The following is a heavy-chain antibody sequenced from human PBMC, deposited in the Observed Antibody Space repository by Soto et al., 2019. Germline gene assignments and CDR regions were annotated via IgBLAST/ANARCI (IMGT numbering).Heavy chain of an antibody. CDR2: IWHDGSQK. J-gene: IGHJ3*01. Sequence: QVQLVESGGGVVQPERSLRLSCVATGLTFSNYGIHWVRQAPGRGLEWVAVIWHDGSQKYSADSVRGRFTISRDNSKNTVYLQMNSLSAEDTAVYYCEGRDDPFHVWGQGTMVTVSS. V-gene: IGHV3-33*01. CDR1: GLTFSNYG. CDR3: EGRDDPFHV.